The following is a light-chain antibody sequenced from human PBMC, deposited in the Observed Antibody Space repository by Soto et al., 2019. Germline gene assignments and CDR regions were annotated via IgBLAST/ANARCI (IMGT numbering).Light chain of an antibody. CDR1: QSVSTY. V-gene: IGKV3-11*01. CDR3: HQRINWPLT. CDR2: DAS. J-gene: IGKJ4*01. Sequence: ETVLTQSPAILSLSPGERATLSCRASQSVSTYLAWYQQKPGQAPRLLIYDASNRATGIPARFIGSGSGTDFTLTIGGLEPEDSAVYYCHQRINWPLTFGGGTKVDIK.